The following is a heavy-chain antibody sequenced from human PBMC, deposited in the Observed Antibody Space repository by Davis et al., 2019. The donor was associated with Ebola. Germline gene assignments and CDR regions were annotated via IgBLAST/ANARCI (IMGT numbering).Heavy chain of an antibody. CDR3: ARAGTILTN. CDR1: GYSVSSGYY. V-gene: IGHV4-38-2*01. Sequence: PSETLSLTCEVSGYSVSSGYYWGWIRQPPGKGLEWIGSLYHSGNTYYNPSLESRVTMSVDTSKNPFSLNLKSVTAADTAIYFCARAGTILTNWGRGALVTVSS. CDR2: LYHSGNT. J-gene: IGHJ4*02. D-gene: IGHD3-10*01.